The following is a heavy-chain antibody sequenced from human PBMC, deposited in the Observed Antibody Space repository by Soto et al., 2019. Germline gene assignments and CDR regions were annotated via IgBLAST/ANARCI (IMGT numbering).Heavy chain of an antibody. D-gene: IGHD2-15*01. CDR3: ARDPGCSGGSCYFDY. V-gene: IGHV3-30-3*01. CDR1: GFTFSSYA. CDR2: ISYDGSNK. Sequence: GGSLRLSCAASGFTFSSYAMHWVRQAPGKGLEWVAVISYDGSNKYYADSVKGRFTISRDNSKNTLYLQMNSLRAEDTAVYYCARDPGCSGGSCYFDYWGQGTLVTSPQ. J-gene: IGHJ4*02.